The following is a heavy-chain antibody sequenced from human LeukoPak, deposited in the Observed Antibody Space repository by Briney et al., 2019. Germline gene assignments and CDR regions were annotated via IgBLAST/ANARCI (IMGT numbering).Heavy chain of an antibody. CDR1: GFTFSSYA. J-gene: IGHJ6*03. D-gene: IGHD6-19*01. CDR2: ISGSGGST. CDR3: AKGAYSSGWYSDYYYYYMDV. Sequence: PGGSLRLSCAASGFTFSSYAMSWVRQAPGKGLEWVSAISGSGGSTYYADSVKGRFTISRDNSKDTLYLQMNGLRAEDTAVYYCAKGAYSSGWYSDYYYYYMDVWGKGATVTVSS. V-gene: IGHV3-23*01.